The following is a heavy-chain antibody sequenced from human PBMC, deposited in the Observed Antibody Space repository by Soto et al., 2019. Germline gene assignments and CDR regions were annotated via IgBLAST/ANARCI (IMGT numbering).Heavy chain of an antibody. CDR3: ASTNDYSSPLDY. Sequence: SETLSLTCTVSGGSISSGGYYWSWIRQHPGKGLEWIGCVYYSGRTYYNPSLKSRITISVDTSKKYFFLKLSSVTAADTAVYYCASTNDYSSPLDYWGQGVLVTVSS. CDR1: GGSISSGGYY. V-gene: IGHV4-31*03. J-gene: IGHJ4*02. D-gene: IGHD6-6*01. CDR2: VYYSGRT.